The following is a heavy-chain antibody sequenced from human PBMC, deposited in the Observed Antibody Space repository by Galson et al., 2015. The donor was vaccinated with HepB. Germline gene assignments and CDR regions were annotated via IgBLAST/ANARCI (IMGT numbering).Heavy chain of an antibody. Sequence: SLRLSCAASGFTFSGSAIHWVRQASGKGLEWVGRIRDKGNSYATAYAVSVKGRFTVSRDDSKNTAYLQMNSLKTEDTALYYCARAYCSGSSCYQFDSWGQGTLVTVSS. V-gene: IGHV3-73*01. D-gene: IGHD2-15*01. CDR3: ARAYCSGSSCYQFDS. CDR1: GFTFSGSA. J-gene: IGHJ4*02. CDR2: IRDKGNSYAT.